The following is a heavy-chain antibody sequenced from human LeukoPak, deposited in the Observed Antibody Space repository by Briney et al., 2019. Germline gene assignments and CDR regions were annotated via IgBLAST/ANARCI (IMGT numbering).Heavy chain of an antibody. J-gene: IGHJ4*02. Sequence: PGGSLRLSCAASGFTFSSYAMSWVRQAPGKGLEWVSAISGSGGSTYYADSVKGRFTISRDNSKNTLYLQMNSLGAEDTAVYYCAKYYYGSGSYLVDYWGQGTLVTVSS. CDR1: GFTFSSYA. CDR3: AKYYYGSGSYLVDY. V-gene: IGHV3-23*01. CDR2: ISGSGGST. D-gene: IGHD3-10*01.